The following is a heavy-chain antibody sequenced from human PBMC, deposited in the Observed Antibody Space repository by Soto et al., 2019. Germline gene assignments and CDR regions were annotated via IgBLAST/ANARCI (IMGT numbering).Heavy chain of an antibody. CDR2: IYYSGST. D-gene: IGHD2-2*01. Sequence: SKTLSLTCTVSGGSISSYYWSWIRQPPGKGLEWIGYIYYSGSTNYNPSLKSRVTISIDTSKNQFSLKLSSVTAADTAVYYCARNPLPAIVLVPAALPYYYYGMDVWGQGTTVTVSS. CDR1: GGSISSYY. CDR3: ARNPLPAIVLVPAALPYYYYGMDV. V-gene: IGHV4-59*01. J-gene: IGHJ6*02.